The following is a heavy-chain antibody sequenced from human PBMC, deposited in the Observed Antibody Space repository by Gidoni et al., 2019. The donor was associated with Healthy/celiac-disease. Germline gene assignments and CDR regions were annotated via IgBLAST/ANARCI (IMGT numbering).Heavy chain of an antibody. CDR2: IYPGDSDT. V-gene: IGHV5-51*01. D-gene: IGHD3-9*01. J-gene: IGHJ4*02. Sequence: EVQLVQSGAEVKKPGESLKISCKGSGYSFTSYWIGWVRQMPGKGLEWMGIIYPGDSDTRYSPSFQGQVTISADKSISTAYLQWSSLKASDTAMYYCARRYYDILTGYLYYFDYWGQGTLVTVSS. CDR1: GYSFTSYW. CDR3: ARRYYDILTGYLYYFDY.